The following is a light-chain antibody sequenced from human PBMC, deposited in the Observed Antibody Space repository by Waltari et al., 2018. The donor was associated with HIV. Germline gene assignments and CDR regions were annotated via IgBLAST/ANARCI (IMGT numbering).Light chain of an antibody. J-gene: IGLJ2*01. CDR3: SSYAGSSTMI. CDR1: RSDVGSYTL. V-gene: IGLV2-23*02. Sequence: QSALPQPASVSGSPGQSITIPCPGTRSDVGSYTLVSWYQQHPGKAPKLMIYEVTKRPSGVSDRFSGSKSGNTASLTISGVQAEDEADYFCSSYAGSSTMIFGGGTKLTVL. CDR2: EVT.